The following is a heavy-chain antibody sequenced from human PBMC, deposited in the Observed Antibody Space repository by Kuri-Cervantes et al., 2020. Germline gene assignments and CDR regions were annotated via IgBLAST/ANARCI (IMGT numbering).Heavy chain of an antibody. V-gene: IGHV4-61*01. J-gene: IGHJ3*02. CDR2: IYYSGST. D-gene: IGHD3-22*01. CDR1: GGSISSSSYY. CDR3: ARYYDSSGYYYDRGAFDI. Sequence: SETLSLTCTVSGGSISSSSYYWSWIRQPPGKGLEWIGYIYYSGSTNYNPSLKSRVTISVDTSKNQFSLKLSSVTAADTAVYYCARYYDSSGYYYDRGAFDIWGQGTMVTVSS.